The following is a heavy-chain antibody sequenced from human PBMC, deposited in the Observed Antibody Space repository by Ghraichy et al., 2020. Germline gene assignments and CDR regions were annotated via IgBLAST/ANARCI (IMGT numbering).Heavy chain of an antibody. CDR1: GYTFSSYD. CDR3: ARNTSYTGVFDY. CDR2: MNPYSGDT. V-gene: IGHV1-8*01. Sequence: ASVKVSCKASGYTFSSYDMSWVRQATGQGLEWMGWMNPYSGDTGYAQKFQGRVTMTRDTSISTAYMELSGLRSDDTAVYYCARNTSYTGVFDYWGQGTLVTVSS. J-gene: IGHJ4*02. D-gene: IGHD3-16*02.